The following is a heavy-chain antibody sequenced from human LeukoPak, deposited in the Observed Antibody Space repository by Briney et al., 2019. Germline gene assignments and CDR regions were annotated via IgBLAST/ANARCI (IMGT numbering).Heavy chain of an antibody. D-gene: IGHD3-10*01. CDR1: GASISSSIHY. V-gene: IGHV4-39*01. Sequence: PSETLSLTCTVSGASISSSIHYWGWFRQPPGKGLEWIGTLSSSGSNYYNPSLKSRVTISVDTSKNQFSLKLSSVTAADTAVYYCARGIYYYGSGSYYPSYYYYYGMDVWGQGTTVTVSS. CDR3: ARGIYYYGSGSYYPSYYYYYGMDV. CDR2: LSSSGSN. J-gene: IGHJ6*02.